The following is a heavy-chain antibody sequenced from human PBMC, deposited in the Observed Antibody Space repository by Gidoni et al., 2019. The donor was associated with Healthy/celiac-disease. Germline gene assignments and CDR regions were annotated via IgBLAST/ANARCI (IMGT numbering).Heavy chain of an antibody. CDR3: AREWGIPGYSSGWSPSLDP. CDR1: GYTFTSYA. J-gene: IGHJ5*02. D-gene: IGHD6-19*01. CDR2: INTNTGNP. V-gene: IGHV7-4-1*02. Sequence: QVQLVQSGSELKKPGASVKVSCKASGYTFTSYAMNWVRQAPGQGLEWMGWINTNTGNPTYAQGFTGRFVFSLDTSVSTAYLQISSLKAEDTAVYYCAREWGIPGYSSGWSPSLDPWGQGTLVTVSS.